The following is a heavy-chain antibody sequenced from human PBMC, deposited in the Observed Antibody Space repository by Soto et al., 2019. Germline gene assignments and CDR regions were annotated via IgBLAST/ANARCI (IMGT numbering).Heavy chain of an antibody. D-gene: IGHD5-18*01. Sequence: AASVKVSCKASGGTFSSYAISWVRQAPGQGLEWMGGIIPIFGTANYAQKFQGRVTITADESTSTAYMGLSSLRSEDTAVYYCASASNADTAMVTLAGRNNYYYYYGMDVWGQGTTVTVSS. J-gene: IGHJ6*02. CDR3: ASASNADTAMVTLAGRNNYYYYYGMDV. V-gene: IGHV1-69*13. CDR1: GGTFSSYA. CDR2: IIPIFGTA.